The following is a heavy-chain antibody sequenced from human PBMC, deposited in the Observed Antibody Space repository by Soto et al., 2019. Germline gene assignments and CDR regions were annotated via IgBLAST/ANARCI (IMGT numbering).Heavy chain of an antibody. CDR2: ISYDGYNK. D-gene: IGHD2-2*03. CDR3: PTDGYCNVSFDY. J-gene: IGHJ4*02. CDR1: GFTFSSDA. V-gene: IGHV3-30-3*01. Sequence: QVQLVESGGGVVQPGRSLRLSCAASGFTFSSDAMHWVRQAPGKGLEWVAAISYDGYNKYYADSVKGRFTISRDNPKKTLFLQMNSVRVEDTAMYYCPTDGYCNVSFDYWGQGALVTVSS.